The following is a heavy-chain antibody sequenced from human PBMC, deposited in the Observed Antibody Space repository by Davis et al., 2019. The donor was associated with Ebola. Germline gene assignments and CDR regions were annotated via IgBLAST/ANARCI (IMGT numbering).Heavy chain of an antibody. J-gene: IGHJ4*02. CDR2: INPNTGGT. Sequence: AASVKVSCKASGYTFTAYFMHWVRRAPGQGLEWMGLINPNTGGTQSAQKFQGRVTMTRATSMTTAYLELNSLRSDDTAVYYCARAVPATQNLDYWGPGTLVTVSS. CDR3: ARAVPATQNLDY. CDR1: GYTFTAYF. V-gene: IGHV1-2*02. D-gene: IGHD2-15*01.